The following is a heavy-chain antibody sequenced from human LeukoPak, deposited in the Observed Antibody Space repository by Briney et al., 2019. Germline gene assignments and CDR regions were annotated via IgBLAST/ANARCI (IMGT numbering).Heavy chain of an antibody. CDR2: IYHSGTT. Sequence: SETLSLTCTVSGYSISSGYYWGRIRQPPGQGLEWIGSIYHSGTTYYNPSLKSRVTISVDTSKNQFSLKLSSVTAADTAVYYCQMVIAIDYWGQGTLVTVSS. V-gene: IGHV4-38-2*02. CDR1: GYSISSGYY. J-gene: IGHJ4*02. D-gene: IGHD3-16*02. CDR3: QMVIAIDY.